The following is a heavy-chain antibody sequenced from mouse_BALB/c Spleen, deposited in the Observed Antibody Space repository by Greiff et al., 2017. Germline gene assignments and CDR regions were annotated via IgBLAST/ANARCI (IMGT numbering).Heavy chain of an antibody. CDR1: GFTFSSYA. CDR2: ISSGGSYT. Sequence: EVQGVESGGGLVKPGGSLKLSCAASGFTFSSYAMSWVRHSPEKRLEWVAEISSGGSYTYYPDTVTGRFTISRDNAKNTLYLEMSSLRSEDTAMYYCARSYRYDAPAWFAYWGQGTLVTVSA. D-gene: IGHD2-14*01. J-gene: IGHJ3*01. CDR3: ARSYRYDAPAWFAY. V-gene: IGHV5-9-4*01.